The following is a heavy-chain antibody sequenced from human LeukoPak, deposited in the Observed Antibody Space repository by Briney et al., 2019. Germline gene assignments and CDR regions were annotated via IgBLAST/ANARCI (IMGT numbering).Heavy chain of an antibody. CDR1: GFTFSSYW. CDR2: IKQDGSEK. J-gene: IGHJ4*02. D-gene: IGHD3-3*01. CDR3: ARDPEYYDFWSGYYRDYFDY. V-gene: IGHV3-7*03. Sequence: GGSLRLSCAASGFTFSSYWMSWVRQAPGKGLEWVANIKQDGSEKNYVDSVKGRFTISRDNAKNSLYLQMNSLRAEDTAVYYCARDPEYYDFWSGYYRDYFDYWGQGTLVTVSS.